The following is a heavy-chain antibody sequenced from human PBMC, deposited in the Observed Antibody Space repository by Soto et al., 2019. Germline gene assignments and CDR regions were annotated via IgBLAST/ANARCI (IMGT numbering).Heavy chain of an antibody. D-gene: IGHD3-16*01. J-gene: IGHJ6*02. V-gene: IGHV3-30-3*01. CDR2: ISYDGSNK. CDR1: GFTFSSYA. Sequence: QVQLVESGGGVVQPGRSLRLSCAASGFTFSSYAMHWVRQAPGKGLEWVAVISYDGSNKYYADSVKGRFTISRDNSKNTLYRPMNSLRAEDTAVYYCGRAPPPLRYGMDVWDQGTTVTVSS. CDR3: GRAPPPLRYGMDV.